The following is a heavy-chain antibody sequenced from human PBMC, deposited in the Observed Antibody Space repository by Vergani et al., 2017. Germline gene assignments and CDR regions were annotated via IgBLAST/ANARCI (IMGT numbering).Heavy chain of an antibody. Sequence: QVQLVQSGAEVKKPGSSVKVSCKASGGTFSSYAISWVRQAPGQGLEWMGGIIPIFGTANYAQKFQGRVTMTTDTSTSTAYMELRSLRSDDTAVYYCARGDLCAVGAATVDYWAQGTLVTVSS. CDR3: ARGDLCAVGAATVDY. D-gene: IGHD2-15*01. CDR1: GGTFSSYA. J-gene: IGHJ4*02. CDR2: IIPIFGTA. V-gene: IGHV1-69*06.